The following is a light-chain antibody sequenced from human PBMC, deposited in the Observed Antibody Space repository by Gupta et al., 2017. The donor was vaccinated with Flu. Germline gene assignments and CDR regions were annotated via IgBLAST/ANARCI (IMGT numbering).Light chain of an antibody. J-gene: IGKJ3*01. Sequence: EIVLTQSPGTLSLSPGERATLSCRVSQSVSSSYLAWYQQKPGQAPRLLIYGASSRATGIPDRFSGSGSGTDFTLTISRLEPEDFAVYYCQKYGSSPFTFGPGTKVDIK. CDR1: QSVSSSY. CDR2: GAS. CDR3: QKYGSSPFT. V-gene: IGKV3-20*01.